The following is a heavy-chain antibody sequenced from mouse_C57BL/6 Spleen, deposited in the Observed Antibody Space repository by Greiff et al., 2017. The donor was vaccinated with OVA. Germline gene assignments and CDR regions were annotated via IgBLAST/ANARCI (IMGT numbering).Heavy chain of an antibody. Sequence: EVQLQEPGPGLVKPSQSLSLTCSVTGYSITSGYYWNWIRQFPGNKLEWMGYISYDGSNNYNPSLKNRISITRDTSKNQFFLKLNSVTTEDTATYYCARANWDYFDYWGQGTTLTVSS. D-gene: IGHD4-1*01. CDR2: ISYDGSN. CDR3: ARANWDYFDY. CDR1: GYSITSGYY. V-gene: IGHV3-6*01. J-gene: IGHJ2*01.